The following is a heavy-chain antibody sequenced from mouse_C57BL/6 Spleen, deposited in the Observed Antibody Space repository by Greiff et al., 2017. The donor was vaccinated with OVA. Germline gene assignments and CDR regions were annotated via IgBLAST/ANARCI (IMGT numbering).Heavy chain of an antibody. V-gene: IGHV1-42*01. CDR2: INPSTGGT. CDR3: ARCFSGGFAY. Sequence: VQLQQSGPELVKPGASVKISCKASGYSFTGYYMNWVKQSPEKSLEWIGEINPSTGGTTYNQKFKAKATLTVDKSSSTAYMQLKSLTSEEAAVSYCARCFSGGFAYWGQGTLVTVSA. J-gene: IGHJ3*01. D-gene: IGHD3-1*01. CDR1: GYSFTGYY.